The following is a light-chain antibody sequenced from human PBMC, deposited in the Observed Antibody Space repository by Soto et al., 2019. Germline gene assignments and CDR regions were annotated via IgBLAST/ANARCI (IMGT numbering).Light chain of an antibody. J-gene: IGKJ1*01. CDR1: QSISSW. CDR3: QQYNSYPWT. Sequence: DIQMTQSPSTLSASVGDIVTITCRASQSISSWLAWYQQKPGKAPKLQIYDASSLESGVPSRFSGSGSGTEFTLTISSLQPDDFATYYCQQYNSYPWTFGQGTKVDIK. V-gene: IGKV1-5*01. CDR2: DAS.